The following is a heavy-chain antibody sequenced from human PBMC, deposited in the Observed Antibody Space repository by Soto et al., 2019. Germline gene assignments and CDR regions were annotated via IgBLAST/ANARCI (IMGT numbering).Heavy chain of an antibody. J-gene: IGHJ5*02. CDR1: GYTFTSYG. D-gene: IGHD3-3*01. Sequence: ASVKVSCKASGYTFTSYGISRVRQAPGQGLEWMGWISAYNGNTNYAQKLQGRVTMTTDTSTSTAYMELRSLRSDDTAVYYCASNTYYDFWSGYYWSWFDPWGQGTLVTVSS. V-gene: IGHV1-18*01. CDR2: ISAYNGNT. CDR3: ASNTYYDFWSGYYWSWFDP.